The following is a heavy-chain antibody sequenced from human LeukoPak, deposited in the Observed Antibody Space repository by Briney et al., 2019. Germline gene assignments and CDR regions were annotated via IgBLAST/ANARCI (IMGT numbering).Heavy chain of an antibody. CDR1: GGSISSGDYY. J-gene: IGHJ5*02. CDR3: AGRLVSVGGNWFDP. V-gene: IGHV4-30-4*01. Sequence: SQTLSLTCTVSGGSISSGDYYWGWIRQPPGKGLEWIGYIYYSGSTYYNPSLKSRVTISVDTSKNQFSLKLSSVTAADTAVYYCAGRLVSVGGNWFDPWGQGTLVTVSS. CDR2: IYYSGST. D-gene: IGHD6-19*01.